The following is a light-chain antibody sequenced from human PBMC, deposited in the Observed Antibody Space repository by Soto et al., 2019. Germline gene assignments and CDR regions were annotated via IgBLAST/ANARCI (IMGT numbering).Light chain of an antibody. CDR3: QQYNSSSPWT. J-gene: IGKJ1*01. CDR2: GAS. Sequence: EIVMTQSPATLSVSPGERATLSCRASQSVSSNLAWYQQKPGQAPRLLIYGASTRATGIPARFSGSGSGTEFTLSISSLQSEDFAVDYCQQYNSSSPWTFGQGTKVEIK. V-gene: IGKV3D-15*01. CDR1: QSVSSN.